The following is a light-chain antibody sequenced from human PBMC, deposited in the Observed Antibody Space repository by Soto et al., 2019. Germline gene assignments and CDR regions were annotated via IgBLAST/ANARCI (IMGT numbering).Light chain of an antibody. Sequence: QSALTQPASVSGSPGQSITISCTGTSTDVGGYNYVSWYQQHPGKAPKLMIYDVSNRPSGVSNRFSGSKSGKTASLTISGLQAEDEADYYCSSYTSSSTYVFGPGTKLTVL. CDR3: SSYTSSSTYV. CDR1: STDVGGYNY. CDR2: DVS. V-gene: IGLV2-14*01. J-gene: IGLJ1*01.